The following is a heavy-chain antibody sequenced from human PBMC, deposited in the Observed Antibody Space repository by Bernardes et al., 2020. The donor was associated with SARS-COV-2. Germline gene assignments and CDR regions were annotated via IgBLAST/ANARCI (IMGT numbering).Heavy chain of an antibody. J-gene: IGHJ3*02. D-gene: IGHD3-22*01. CDR3: ARGRRYYYDTTNRKTDDAFDI. CDR2: IWYDGSNK. Sequence: GGSLRLSRAASGFTFSSYGMHWVRQAPGKGLEWVAVIWYDGSNKYYADSVKGRFTISRDNSKNTLYLQMNSLRAEDTAVYYCARGRRYYYDTTNRKTDDAFDIWGQGTMVTVSS. V-gene: IGHV3-33*01. CDR1: GFTFSSYG.